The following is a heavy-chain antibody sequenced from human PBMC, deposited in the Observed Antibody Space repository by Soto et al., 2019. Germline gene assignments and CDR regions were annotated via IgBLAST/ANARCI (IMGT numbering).Heavy chain of an antibody. V-gene: IGHV1-69*02. CDR2: IIPILGIA. J-gene: IGHJ4*02. CDR1: GGTLSSDT. CDR3: ARSKLRYFDWLFDY. Sequence: SVQGSCKASGGTLSSDTISWVRQAPGQGLEWMGRIIPILGIANYAQKFQGRVTITADKSTSTAYMELSSLRSEDTAVYYCARSKLRYFDWLFDYWGQGTLVTVSS. D-gene: IGHD3-9*01.